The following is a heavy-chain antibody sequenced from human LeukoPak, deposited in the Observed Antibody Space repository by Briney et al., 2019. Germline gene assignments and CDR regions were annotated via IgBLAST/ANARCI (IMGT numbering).Heavy chain of an antibody. V-gene: IGHV3-23*01. J-gene: IGHJ4*02. CDR3: ATTGYSSRNY. Sequence: GGSLRLSCAASGFTFSSYAMGWVRQAPGKGLEWVSAIKGRFTISRDNSKNTLYLQMNSLRAEDTAVYYCATTGYSSRNYWGQGTLVTVSS. CDR2: I. D-gene: IGHD6-13*01. CDR1: GFTFSSYA.